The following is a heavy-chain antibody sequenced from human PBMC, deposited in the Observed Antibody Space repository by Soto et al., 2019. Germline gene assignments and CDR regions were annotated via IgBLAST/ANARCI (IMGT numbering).Heavy chain of an antibody. Sequence: QVQLVQSGAEVKKPGASVKVSCKASGYTFTSYYMHWVRQAPGQGLEWMGIINPSGGSTSYAQKFQGRVTMTRDTSTSTVYMELSSLRSEDTAVYCCARAPTFYDFWSGYYGDAFDIWGQGTMVTVSS. CDR3: ARAPTFYDFWSGYYGDAFDI. CDR1: GYTFTSYY. CDR2: INPSGGST. V-gene: IGHV1-46*01. D-gene: IGHD3-3*01. J-gene: IGHJ3*02.